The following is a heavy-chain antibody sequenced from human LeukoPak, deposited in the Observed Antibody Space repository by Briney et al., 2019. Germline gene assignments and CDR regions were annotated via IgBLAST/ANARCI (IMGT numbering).Heavy chain of an antibody. J-gene: IGHJ6*03. V-gene: IGHV1-2*02. Sequence: ASVKVSCKASGYTFTGYYMHWVRQAPGQGLEWMGWINPNSGGTNYAQKFQGRVTMTRDTSISTAYMELSRLRSDDTAVYYCAREGGSPVVVTATYMDVWGKGTTVTVSS. CDR1: GYTFTGYY. CDR3: AREGGSPVVVTATYMDV. D-gene: IGHD2-21*02. CDR2: INPNSGGT.